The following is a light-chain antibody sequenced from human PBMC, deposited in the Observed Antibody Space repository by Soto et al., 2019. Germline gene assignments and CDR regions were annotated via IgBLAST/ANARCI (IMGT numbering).Light chain of an antibody. Sequence: EIVLTQSPGSLSLSPGQRATLSCRASQSVDTTFFAWYQKKPGQAPRLLIYRASKRATGIPDRFSGSGSGTDFTLIIRRLEPEDVAVYYCQQYMSSVTFGQGTKEEIK. CDR1: QSVDTTF. CDR2: RAS. V-gene: IGKV3-20*01. J-gene: IGKJ1*01. CDR3: QQYMSSVT.